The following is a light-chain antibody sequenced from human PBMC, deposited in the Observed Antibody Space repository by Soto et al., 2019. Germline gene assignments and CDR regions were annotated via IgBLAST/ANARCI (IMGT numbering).Light chain of an antibody. J-gene: IGLJ1*01. CDR1: SSDVGGYNY. Sequence: QSVLTQPASVSGSPGQSITISCTGTSSDVGGYNYVSWYQQHPGKAPKLMIYDVSNRPSGVSNRFSGSKSGNTASLTISGLQADDEADYYCSSYTISSIPYVFGTGTKLTVL. CDR2: DVS. V-gene: IGLV2-14*01. CDR3: SSYTISSIPYV.